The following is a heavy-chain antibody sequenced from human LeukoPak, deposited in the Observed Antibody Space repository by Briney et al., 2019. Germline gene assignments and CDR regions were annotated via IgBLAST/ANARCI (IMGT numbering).Heavy chain of an antibody. J-gene: IGHJ4*02. Sequence: GGSLRLSCAASGFTFSSYAMSWVRQAPGKGLEWVSAISGSGGSTYYADSVKGRFTISRDNSKNTLYLQMGSLRAEDMALYYCVRRAPGFSSGWLDYWGQGTLVTVSS. CDR2: ISGSGGST. D-gene: IGHD6-19*01. CDR3: VRRAPGFSSGWLDY. V-gene: IGHV3-23*01. CDR1: GFTFSSYA.